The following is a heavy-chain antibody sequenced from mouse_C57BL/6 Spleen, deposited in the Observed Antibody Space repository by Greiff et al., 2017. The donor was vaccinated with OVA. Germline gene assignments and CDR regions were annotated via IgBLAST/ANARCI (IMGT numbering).Heavy chain of an antibody. CDR3: AREYGSPYYFDY. D-gene: IGHD1-1*01. CDR1: GYTFTDYY. Sequence: EVQLQQSGPELVKPGASVKISCKASGYTFTDYYMNWVKQSHGKSLEWIGDINPNNGGTSYNQKFKGKATLTVDKSSSTAYMELRSLTSEDSVVYYCAREYGSPYYFDYWGQGTTLTVSS. CDR2: INPNNGGT. V-gene: IGHV1-26*01. J-gene: IGHJ2*01.